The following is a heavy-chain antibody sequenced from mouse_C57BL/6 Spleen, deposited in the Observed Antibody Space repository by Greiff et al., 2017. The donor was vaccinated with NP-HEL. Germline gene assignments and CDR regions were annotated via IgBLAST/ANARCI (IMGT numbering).Heavy chain of an antibody. CDR2: INSSSGYS. V-gene: IGHV1-7*01. CDR1: GYTFPSYW. D-gene: IGHD1-1*01. CDR3: STPIDYGSSRYYYAMDY. Sequence: VQLQQSGAELAKPGASVKLSCKASGYTFPSYWMHWVKQRPGQGLEWIGYINSSSGYSRYNQKFKDKATLTADKSSRTAYMQLSSQTYEDSAVYYCSTPIDYGSSRYYYAMDYWGQGTSVTVSS. J-gene: IGHJ4*01.